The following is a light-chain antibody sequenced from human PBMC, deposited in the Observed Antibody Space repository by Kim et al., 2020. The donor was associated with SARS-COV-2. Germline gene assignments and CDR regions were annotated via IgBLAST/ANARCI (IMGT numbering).Light chain of an antibody. J-gene: IGLJ3*02. CDR2: EDN. V-gene: IGLV6-57*03. CDR1: SGSVASND. CDR3: QSYDSSNRV. Sequence: GKTVTISCTRSSGSVASNDVQWYQQRPGSAPTTVIYEDNQRPSGVPDRFSGSIDGSSNSASLTSSGLKTEDEADYYCQSYDSSNRVFGGGTQLTVL.